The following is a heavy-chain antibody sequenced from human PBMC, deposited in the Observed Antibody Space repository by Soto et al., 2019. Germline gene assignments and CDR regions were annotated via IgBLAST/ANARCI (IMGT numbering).Heavy chain of an antibody. D-gene: IGHD2-2*01. V-gene: IGHV4-4*02. CDR2: IHHSGST. CDR1: GDSISSTHW. Sequence: SXETLSLTFAGSGDSISSTHWWNWVRQPPGKGLEWIGEIHHSGSTNYNPSLKSRVTISVDKSKNQVSLKVNSVTAADTAVYYCTRVSQFCTRTSCYHDTWGQGTLVTVSS. J-gene: IGHJ5*02. CDR3: TRVSQFCTRTSCYHDT.